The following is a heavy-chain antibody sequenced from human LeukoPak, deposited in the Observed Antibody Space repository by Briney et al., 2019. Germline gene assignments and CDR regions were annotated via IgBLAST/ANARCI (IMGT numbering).Heavy chain of an antibody. D-gene: IGHD3-10*01. CDR2: ISAYNGNT. J-gene: IGHJ5*02. CDR3: ARVYQRSGRVTSDWFDP. Sequence: ASVKVSCKASGYTFTSYGVRWGRQAPGQGLEWMGWISAYNGNTNYAQKLQGRVTMTTDTSTSTAYMELRSLRSDDTAVYYCARVYQRSGRVTSDWFDPWGQGTLVTVSS. CDR1: GYTFTSYG. V-gene: IGHV1-18*01.